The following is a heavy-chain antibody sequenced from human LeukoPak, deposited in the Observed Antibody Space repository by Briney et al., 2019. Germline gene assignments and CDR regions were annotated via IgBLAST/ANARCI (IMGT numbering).Heavy chain of an antibody. CDR3: ARGEARNSAVAGIFDY. V-gene: IGHV3-33*01. CDR2: IWSDGSKT. D-gene: IGHD6-19*01. Sequence: GGSLRLSCVASGFTFTTYGFHWVRQAPGKGLEWVAVIWSDGSKTFYADSVKGRFTISRDDSKNTLNLQMNSLRAEDTAVYYCARGEARNSAVAGIFDYWGQGTLVTVSS. J-gene: IGHJ4*02. CDR1: GFTFTTYG.